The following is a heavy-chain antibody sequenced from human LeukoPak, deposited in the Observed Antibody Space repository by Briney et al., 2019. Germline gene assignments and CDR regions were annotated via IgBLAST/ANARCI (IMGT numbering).Heavy chain of an antibody. CDR3: AKGRYSTSSAIDY. Sequence: GGSLRLSCAASGFTFSSSAITWVRQGPGKGLEWLSTITGSGDSTYFADSVKGRFTISRDNSNNTLYLQMNSLRVEDTAVYYCAKGRYSTSSAIDYWGQGTLVTVSS. V-gene: IGHV3-23*01. D-gene: IGHD6-6*01. CDR2: ITGSGDST. J-gene: IGHJ4*02. CDR1: GFTFSSSA.